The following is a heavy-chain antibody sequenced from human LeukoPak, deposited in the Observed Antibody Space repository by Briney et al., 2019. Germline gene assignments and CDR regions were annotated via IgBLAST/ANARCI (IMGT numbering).Heavy chain of an antibody. Sequence: GGSLRLSCAASGFTVSSNYMNWVRQAPGKGLEWVSVIYSGGSTHYADSVKGRFTISRDTSKNTLYLQMNSLRAEDTAVYYCARGDPGLYWGQGTLVTVSS. CDR1: GFTVSSNY. CDR2: IYSGGST. V-gene: IGHV3-66*01. D-gene: IGHD2-21*02. J-gene: IGHJ4*02. CDR3: ARGDPGLY.